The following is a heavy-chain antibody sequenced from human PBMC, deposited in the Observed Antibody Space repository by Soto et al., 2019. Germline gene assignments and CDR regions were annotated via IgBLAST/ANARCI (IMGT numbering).Heavy chain of an antibody. D-gene: IGHD2-2*01. V-gene: IGHV1-2*02. CDR3: ARERYQVISDGMDV. J-gene: IGHJ6*02. CDR1: GYTFTGYY. CDR2: INPETGAT. Sequence: ASVKVSCKASGYTFTGYYVHWVREAPGQGLEWMGWINPETGATSYAQKFQGRVTLSRDTSINTAYLELNSLRFDDAAVYFCARERYQVISDGMDVWGQGTTVTVSS.